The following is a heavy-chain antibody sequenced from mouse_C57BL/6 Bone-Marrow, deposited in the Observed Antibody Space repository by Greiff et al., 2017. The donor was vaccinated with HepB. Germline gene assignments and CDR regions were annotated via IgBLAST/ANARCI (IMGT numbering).Heavy chain of an antibody. D-gene: IGHD1-1*01. V-gene: IGHV5-17*01. Sequence: EVQRVESGGGLVKPGGSLKLSCAASGFTFSDYGMHWVRQAPEKGLEWVAYISSGSSTIYYADTVKGRFTISRDNAKNTLFLQMTSLRSEDTAMYYCARHGSYWYFDVWGTGTTVTVSS. CDR2: ISSGSSTI. CDR3: ARHGSYWYFDV. CDR1: GFTFSDYG. J-gene: IGHJ1*03.